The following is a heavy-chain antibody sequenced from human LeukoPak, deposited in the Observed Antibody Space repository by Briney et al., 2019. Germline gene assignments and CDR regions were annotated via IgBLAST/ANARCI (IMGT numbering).Heavy chain of an antibody. J-gene: IGHJ6*03. V-gene: IGHV4-39*01. CDR1: GGSISSSSYY. CDR2: IYYSGST. D-gene: IGHD2-21*01. CDR3: ARILWYYYYMDV. Sequence: SETLSLTCTVSGGSISSSSYYWGWIRQPPGKGLEWIGSIYYSGSTYYNPSLKSRVTISVDTSKNQFSLKLSSVTAADTAVYYCARILWYYYYMDVWGKGTTVTISS.